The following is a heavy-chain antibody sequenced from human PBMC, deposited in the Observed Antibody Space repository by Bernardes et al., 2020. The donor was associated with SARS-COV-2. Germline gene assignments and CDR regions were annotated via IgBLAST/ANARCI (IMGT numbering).Heavy chain of an antibody. J-gene: IGHJ3*02. V-gene: IGHV3-21*01. Sequence: GGSLRLSCAASGFTFSSYNMNWVRLAPGKGLEWVSSMTSSSYIYYADSVKGRFTISRDNAKNSLYLQMNSLRAEDTAVYYCARDIEVRGVNIDVFDIWGQGTMVTVSS. D-gene: IGHD3-10*01. CDR3: ARDIEVRGVNIDVFDI. CDR2: MTSSSYI. CDR1: GFTFSSYN.